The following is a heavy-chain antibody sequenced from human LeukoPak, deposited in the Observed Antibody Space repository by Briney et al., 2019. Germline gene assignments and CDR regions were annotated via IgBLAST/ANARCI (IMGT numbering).Heavy chain of an antibody. V-gene: IGHV4-34*01. CDR2: INHSGST. CDR3: ARDWEMATRFDY. D-gene: IGHD5-24*01. Sequence: PSETLSLTCAVYGGSFSGYYWSWIRQPPGKGLEWIGEINHSGSTNYNPSLKSRVTLSVDTSKNQFSLKLSSVTAADTAVYYCARDWEMATRFDYWGQGTLVTVSS. J-gene: IGHJ4*02. CDR1: GGSFSGYY.